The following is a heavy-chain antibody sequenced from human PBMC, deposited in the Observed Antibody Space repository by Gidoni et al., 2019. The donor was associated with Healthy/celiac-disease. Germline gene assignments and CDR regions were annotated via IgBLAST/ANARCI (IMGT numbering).Heavy chain of an antibody. J-gene: IGHJ5*02. D-gene: IGHD3-10*01. V-gene: IGHV4-34*01. CDR1: GGSFSGYY. Sequence: QVQLQQWGAGLLKPSETLSLTCAVYGGSFSGYYWSWIRQPPGKGLEWIGEINHSGSTNYNPSLKSRVTISVDTSKNQFSLKLSSVTAADTAVYYCARGSLVAMVRGEIFWFDPWGQGTLVTVSS. CDR2: INHSGST. CDR3: ARGSLVAMVRGEIFWFDP.